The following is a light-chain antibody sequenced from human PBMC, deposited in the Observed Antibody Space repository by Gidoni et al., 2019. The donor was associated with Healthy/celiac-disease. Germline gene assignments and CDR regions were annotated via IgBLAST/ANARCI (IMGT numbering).Light chain of an antibody. V-gene: IGLV2-14*03. CDR2: DVS. CDR1: SSDVGGYNY. J-gene: IGLJ3*02. CDR3: SSYTSSIYWV. Sequence: QSALTQPASVSGAPGQSITISCTGTSSDVGGYNYGSWYQQHPGKAPKLMIYDVSNRPSGVSNRFSGSKSGNTASLTISGLQAEDEADYYCSSYTSSIYWVFGGGTKLTVL.